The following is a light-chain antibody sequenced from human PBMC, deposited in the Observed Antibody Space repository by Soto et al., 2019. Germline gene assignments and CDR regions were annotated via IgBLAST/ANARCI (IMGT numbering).Light chain of an antibody. CDR1: QSVSSS. J-gene: IGKJ1*01. V-gene: IGKV3-20*01. Sequence: EVVVTQSPDTLSLSPGERARLYFRASQSVSSSVAWYQHKPGQSPRLVVYSGDKRAPGIPPRFSGSGSGTDFTLTISSLESDDFAMYYCQRYDSFRKCGQGTKVDIK. CDR2: SGD. CDR3: QRYDSFRK.